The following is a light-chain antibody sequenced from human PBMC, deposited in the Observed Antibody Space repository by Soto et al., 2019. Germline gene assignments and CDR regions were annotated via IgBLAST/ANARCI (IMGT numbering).Light chain of an antibody. CDR1: ISDVGGYNF. V-gene: IGLV2-14*01. CDR3: SSFTSMSTPII. Sequence: QSVLTQPASVSGSPGQSITISCTGTISDVGGYNFVSWYQQHPGKAPKLMIYEVSNRPSGISNRFSASKSGNTASLTISGLQAEDEADYYCSSFTSMSTPIIFGTGTQLTVL. J-gene: IGLJ1*01. CDR2: EVS.